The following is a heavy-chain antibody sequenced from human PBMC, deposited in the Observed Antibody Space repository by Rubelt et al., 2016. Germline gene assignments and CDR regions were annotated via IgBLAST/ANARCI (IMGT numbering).Heavy chain of an antibody. CDR2: INAGNCNT. J-gene: IGHJ4*02. D-gene: IGHD4-17*01. V-gene: IGHV1-3*01. CDR3: AKFVYGDYFDY. CDR1: GYTFTSYA. Sequence: QVQLVQSGAEVKKPGASVKVSCKASGYTFTSYAMHWVRQAPGQRLEWMGWINAGNCNTKYSQKFQGRVTITRDTSASTAYMELSSLRSEDTAVYYCAKFVYGDYFDYWGQGTLVTVSS.